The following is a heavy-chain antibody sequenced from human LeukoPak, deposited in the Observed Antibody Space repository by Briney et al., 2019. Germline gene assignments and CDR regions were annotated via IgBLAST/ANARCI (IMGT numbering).Heavy chain of an antibody. CDR1: GGSISSYY. CDR2: IYYSGST. Sequence: SETMSLTCTVSGGSISSYYWNWIRQPPGKGLEWIGYIYYSGSTNYNPSLKSRVTTLVDTSKNQFSLRLSSVTAADTAVYYCAREYSSSSGRRAFDFWGQGTMVTVSS. D-gene: IGHD6-6*01. CDR3: AREYSSSSGRRAFDF. J-gene: IGHJ3*01. V-gene: IGHV4-59*08.